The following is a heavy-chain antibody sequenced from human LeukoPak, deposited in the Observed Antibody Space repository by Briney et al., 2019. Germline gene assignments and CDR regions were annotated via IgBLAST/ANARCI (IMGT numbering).Heavy chain of an antibody. CDR2: ISGSGGST. J-gene: IGHJ6*02. CDR3: AKDDYSYYAMDV. V-gene: IGHV3-23*01. Sequence: PGGSLRLSCAASGFTFSNYAMSWVRQAPGKGLEWVSTISGSGGSTFYADSVKGRFTISRDNSRSTLYLQMNSLRAEDTAIYYCAKDDYSYYAMDVWGRGTTVTVSS. CDR1: GFTFSNYA.